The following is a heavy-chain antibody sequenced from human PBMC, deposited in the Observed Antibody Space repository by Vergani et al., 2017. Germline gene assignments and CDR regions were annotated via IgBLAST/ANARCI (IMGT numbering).Heavy chain of an antibody. V-gene: IGHV1-18*01. CDR3: ARDPDIVVVPAAPYYYYYYGMDV. CDR1: GYDFSSYG. CDR2: ISAYNVNT. J-gene: IGHJ6*02. D-gene: IGHD2-2*01. Sequence: QVPLVQSGPARKSPGASVMVSCKASGYDFSSYGINWVRQAPGQGLEWMGWISAYNVNTNYAQKLQGRVTMTTDTSTSTAYMELRSLRSDDTAVYYCARDPDIVVVPAAPYYYYYYGMDVWGQGTTVTVSS.